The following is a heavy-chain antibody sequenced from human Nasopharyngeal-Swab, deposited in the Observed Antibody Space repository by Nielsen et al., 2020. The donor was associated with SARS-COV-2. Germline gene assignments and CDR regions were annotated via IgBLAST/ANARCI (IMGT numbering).Heavy chain of an antibody. CDR2: IGTAGDT. CDR1: GFTFSSYD. Sequence: GESLKISCAASGFTFSSYDMHWVRQATGKGLESVSAIGTAGDTYYPGSVKGRFTISRENAKNSLYLQMNSLRAGDTAVYYCARGNQWLRYAFDIWGQGTMVTVSS. CDR3: ARGNQWLRYAFDI. V-gene: IGHV3-13*01. J-gene: IGHJ3*02. D-gene: IGHD6-19*01.